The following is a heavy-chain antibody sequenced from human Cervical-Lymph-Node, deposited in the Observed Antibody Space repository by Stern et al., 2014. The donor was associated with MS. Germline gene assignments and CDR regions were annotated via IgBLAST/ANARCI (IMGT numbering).Heavy chain of an antibody. CDR2: IYYRGST. J-gene: IGHJ4*02. D-gene: IGHD3-10*01. CDR3: ARLYYYGSGTDY. V-gene: IGHV4-31*03. Sequence: QLQLQESGPGLVKPSQTLSLTCTVSGGSISSGGYYWSWIRQHPGKGLAWIGYIYYRGSTYYKPSLKRRVTISVDTSKNQFSLKLSSVTAADTAVYYCARLYYYGSGTDYWGQGTLVTVSS. CDR1: GGSISSGGYY.